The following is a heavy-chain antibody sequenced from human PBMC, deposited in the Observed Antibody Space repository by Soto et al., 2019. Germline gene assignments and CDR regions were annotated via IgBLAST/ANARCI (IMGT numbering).Heavy chain of an antibody. CDR3: AKDRVVVAAIYYGRDV. Sequence: QVQLVESGGGVVQPGRSLRLSCAASGFTFSSYGMHWVRQAPGKGLEWVAVISYDGSNKYYADSVKGRFTISRDNSKNTLYLQMNSLRAEDTAVYYCAKDRVVVAAIYYGRDVWGQGTTVTVSS. J-gene: IGHJ6*02. V-gene: IGHV3-30*18. CDR2: ISYDGSNK. CDR1: GFTFSSYG. D-gene: IGHD2-15*01.